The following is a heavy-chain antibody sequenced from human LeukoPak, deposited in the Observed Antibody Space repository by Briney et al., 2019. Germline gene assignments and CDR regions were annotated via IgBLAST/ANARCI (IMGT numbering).Heavy chain of an antibody. D-gene: IGHD2-15*01. V-gene: IGHV4-30-2*01. Sequence: SWTLPLTCVVTGGSISSGGYSWSWIRQTPGKGLEWIGNIYHSGRNYYNSSLKSRVTISVDRSKNQLSLKLSSVTAADTAVYYCARGPLGYCSGGSCYPRSFDSWGQGTLVTVSS. CDR1: GGSISSGGYS. CDR3: ARGPLGYCSGGSCYPRSFDS. J-gene: IGHJ5*01. CDR2: IYHSGRN.